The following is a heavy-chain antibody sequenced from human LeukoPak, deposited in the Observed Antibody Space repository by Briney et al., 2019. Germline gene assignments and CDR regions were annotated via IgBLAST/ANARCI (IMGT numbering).Heavy chain of an antibody. Sequence: GGSLRLSCAASGFTFSSYGMHWVRQAPGKGLEWVAFIRYDGSNKYYADSVKGRFTISRDNSKNTLYLQMNSLRAEDTAVYYCAKYRAVVRGVYYFDYWGQGTLVTVSS. V-gene: IGHV3-30*02. D-gene: IGHD3-10*01. CDR3: AKYRAVVRGVYYFDY. J-gene: IGHJ4*02. CDR1: GFTFSSYG. CDR2: IRYDGSNK.